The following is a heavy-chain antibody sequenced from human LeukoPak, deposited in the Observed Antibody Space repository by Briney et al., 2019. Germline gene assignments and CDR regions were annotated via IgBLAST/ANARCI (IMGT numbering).Heavy chain of an antibody. J-gene: IGHJ5*02. CDR1: GYTFTGYH. CDR2: INPNSGGT. Sequence: ASVKVSCKASGYTFTGYHMHWVRQAPGQGLEWMGWINPNSGGTNYAQKFQGRVTMTRDTSISTVYMELRSLRSDDTAVYYCARSTSSGWYWFDPWGKGTLVTVSS. CDR3: ARSTSSGWYWFDP. V-gene: IGHV1-2*02. D-gene: IGHD6-19*01.